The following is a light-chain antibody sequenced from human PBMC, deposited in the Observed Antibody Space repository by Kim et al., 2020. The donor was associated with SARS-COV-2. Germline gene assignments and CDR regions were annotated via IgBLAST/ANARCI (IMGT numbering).Light chain of an antibody. V-gene: IGKV3-15*01. Sequence: FVSPGESATLSCRASQSVTRNLAWYQQKPGQAPRLLISGASTWATGIPARFSGSGSGTEFTLTISSLQSEDFAVYYCQQYNNWPYTFGQGTKLEI. CDR2: GAS. J-gene: IGKJ2*01. CDR1: QSVTRN. CDR3: QQYNNWPYT.